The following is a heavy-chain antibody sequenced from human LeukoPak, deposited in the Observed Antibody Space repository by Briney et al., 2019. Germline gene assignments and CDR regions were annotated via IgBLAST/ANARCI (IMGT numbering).Heavy chain of an antibody. Sequence: GGSLRLSCAASGFTFSSYAMSWVRQAPGKGLEWVSAISGSGGSTYYADFVKGRFTISRDNSKNTLYLQMNSLRAEDTAVYYCAKAKIAVAAKGGYFQHWGQGTLVTVSS. D-gene: IGHD6-19*01. J-gene: IGHJ1*01. V-gene: IGHV3-23*01. CDR2: ISGSGGST. CDR3: AKAKIAVAAKGGYFQH. CDR1: GFTFSSYA.